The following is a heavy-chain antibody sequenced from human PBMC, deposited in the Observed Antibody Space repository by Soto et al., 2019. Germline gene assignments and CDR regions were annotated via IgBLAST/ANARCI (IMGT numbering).Heavy chain of an antibody. CDR3: AAYCSSTSCYGGSHYYYMDV. J-gene: IGHJ6*03. D-gene: IGHD2-2*01. CDR1: GGSISSGGYY. CDR2: IYYSGST. V-gene: IGHV4-31*03. Sequence: SETLSLTCTVSGGSISSGGYYWSWIRQHPGKGLEWIGYIYYSGSTYYNPSLKSRVTISVDTSKNQFSLKLSSVTAADTAVYYCAAYCSSTSCYGGSHYYYMDVWGKGTTVTVSS.